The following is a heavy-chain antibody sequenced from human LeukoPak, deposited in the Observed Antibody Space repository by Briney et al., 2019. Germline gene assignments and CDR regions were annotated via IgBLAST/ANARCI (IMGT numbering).Heavy chain of an antibody. CDR2: ISYDGSNK. D-gene: IGHD2-15*01. Sequence: QPGRSLRLPCAASGFTFSSYGMHWVRQAPGKGLEWVAVISYDGSNKYYADSVKGRFTISRDNSKNTLYLQMNSLRAEDTAVYYCAKESAGYCSGGSCLGLDYWGQGTLVTVSS. CDR1: GFTFSSYG. CDR3: AKESAGYCSGGSCLGLDY. V-gene: IGHV3-30*18. J-gene: IGHJ4*02.